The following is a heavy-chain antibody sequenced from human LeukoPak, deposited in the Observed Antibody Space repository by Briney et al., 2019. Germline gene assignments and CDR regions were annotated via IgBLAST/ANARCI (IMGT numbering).Heavy chain of an antibody. CDR1: GYTFNDYF. J-gene: IGHJ3*02. CDR2: INPNSGST. D-gene: IGHD5-18*01. CDR3: ARAVDTDFAFDI. V-gene: IGHV1-2*02. Sequence: ASVKVSCKTSGYTFNDYFMHWVRQAPGQGLEWMGWINPNSGSTKHAQRFQGRVTMTRDTSISTAYMEVSRLRSDDPAVYYCARAVDTDFAFDIWGQGTMVTVSS.